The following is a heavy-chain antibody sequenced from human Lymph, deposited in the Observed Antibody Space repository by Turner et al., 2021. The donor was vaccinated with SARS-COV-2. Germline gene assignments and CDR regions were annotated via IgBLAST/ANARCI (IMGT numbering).Heavy chain of an antibody. D-gene: IGHD4-17*01. CDR1: VFTFSTYS. V-gene: IGHV3-21*01. CDR3: ARDIPTTADYFDY. J-gene: IGHJ4*02. CDR2: ISSSSSYI. Sequence: EVQLVESGGGVVTPGVSLRLSCAASVFTFSTYSMNWVRQAPVKGLEWISSISSSSSYIYYADSVEGRFTISRDDDKTSLYLQMNSLSAEDTAVYYCARDIPTTADYFDYWGQGTLVTVSS.